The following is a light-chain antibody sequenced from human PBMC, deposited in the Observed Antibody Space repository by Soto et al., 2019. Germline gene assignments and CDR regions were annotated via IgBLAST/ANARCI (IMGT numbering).Light chain of an antibody. V-gene: IGKV1-33*01. CDR1: QDVGNF. J-gene: IGKJ5*01. Sequence: QMTQSPSSLSASIGNIVTISCQASQDVGNFLNWYQQRPGKAPYLLIYDASNLDSGVSSRFSGSGSGRDFSLTITSLKPDDVATYFCQQYGSPPITFGQGTRLEIK. CDR3: QQYGSPPIT. CDR2: DAS.